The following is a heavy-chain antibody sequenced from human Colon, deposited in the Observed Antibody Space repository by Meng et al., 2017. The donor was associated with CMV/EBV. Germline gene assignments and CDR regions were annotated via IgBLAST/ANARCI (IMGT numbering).Heavy chain of an antibody. CDR1: GYPFTSYG. Sequence: SGYPFTSYGYPWVRQAPGQGLEWMGWISAYNGNTNYAPKLQGRVTMTTDTSTSTVYMELRSLGSDDTAVYYCARDRLRIATCGNVEYWGQGTLVTVSS. J-gene: IGHJ4*02. V-gene: IGHV1-18*01. D-gene: IGHD4-23*01. CDR3: ARDRLRIATCGNVEY. CDR2: ISAYNGNT.